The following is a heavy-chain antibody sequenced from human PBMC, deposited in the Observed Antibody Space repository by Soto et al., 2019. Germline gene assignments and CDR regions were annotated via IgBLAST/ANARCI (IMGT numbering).Heavy chain of an antibody. CDR2: ISYDGSKK. Sequence: QVQVVESGGGVVQPGGSLTLSCAASGFTFINYGLHWVRQAPGKGLEWVAGISYDGSKKYYADSVKCQFTISRDGSTITLFLQMNTVRPEDTAVYYCAREGPLDIWSGLGLDYWGQGTLVNVSS. V-gene: IGHV3-30*03. J-gene: IGHJ4*01. CDR3: AREGPLDIWSGLGLDY. D-gene: IGHD3-3*01. CDR1: GFTFINYG.